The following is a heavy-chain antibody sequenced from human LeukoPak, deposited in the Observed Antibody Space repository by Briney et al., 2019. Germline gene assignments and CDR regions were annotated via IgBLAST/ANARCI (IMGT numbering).Heavy chain of an antibody. V-gene: IGHV4-4*07. CDR3: VPYYYDSSGYYYAPG. D-gene: IGHD3-22*01. J-gene: IGHJ4*02. Sequence: SETLSLTCTVSGGSISSYYWSSIRQPAGKGLEWIGRIYTSGSTNYNPSLKSRVTMSVDTSKNQFSLKLSSVTAADTAVYYCVPYYYDSSGYYYAPGWGQGTLVTVSS. CDR1: GGSISSYY. CDR2: IYTSGST.